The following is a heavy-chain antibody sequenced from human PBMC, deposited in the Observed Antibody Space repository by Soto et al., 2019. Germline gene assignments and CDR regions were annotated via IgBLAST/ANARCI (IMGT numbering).Heavy chain of an antibody. D-gene: IGHD1-1*01. V-gene: IGHV3-30-3*01. CDR2: ISSDGTNR. Sequence: QVQLVESGGGVVRPGGSLRLDCAASGFTFNTHAMHWLRQAPGKGPEWVAVISSDGTNRYHAESVRGRFTISRDNSKNTVYRHMSYLRIDDTAVFYCAREPNWDWGQGTLVTVAS. CDR3: AREPNWD. J-gene: IGHJ1*01. CDR1: GFTFNTHA.